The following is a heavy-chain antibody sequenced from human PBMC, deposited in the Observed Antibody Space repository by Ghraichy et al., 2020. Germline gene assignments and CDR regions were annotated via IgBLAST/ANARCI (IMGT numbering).Heavy chain of an antibody. CDR1: GGSFSGYY. CDR3: ARAPRQIQGGYCFDY. CDR2: INHSGST. Sequence: SETLSLTCAVYGGSFSGYYWSWIRQPPGKGLEWIGEINHSGSTNYNPSLKSRVTISVDTSKNQFSLKLSSVTAADTAVYYCARAPRQIQGGYCFDYWGQGTLVTVSS. D-gene: IGHD3-22*01. V-gene: IGHV4-34*01. J-gene: IGHJ4*02.